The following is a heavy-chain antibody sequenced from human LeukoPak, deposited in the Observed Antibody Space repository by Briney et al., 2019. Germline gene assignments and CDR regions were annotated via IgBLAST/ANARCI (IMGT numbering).Heavy chain of an antibody. CDR3: ARHMSVSYDAFDL. J-gene: IGHJ3*01. D-gene: IGHD3-10*01. V-gene: IGHV4-30-4*07. Sequence: SQTLSLTCTVSGYAIISGGFSWNWIRQPPGKGLEWIGYIYYTGRTLYNPSLESRVTISVDTSKTQFSLTVTSVTAADTAVYYCARHMSVSYDAFDLWGRGTTVTVSS. CDR1: GYAIISGGFS. CDR2: IYYTGRT.